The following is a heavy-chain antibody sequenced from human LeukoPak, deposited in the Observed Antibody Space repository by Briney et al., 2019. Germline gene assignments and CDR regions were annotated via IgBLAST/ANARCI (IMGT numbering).Heavy chain of an antibody. Sequence: PSETLSLTCTVSGGSVSSSRYYWGWIRQSPGKGLEWIGTIYYTRTTYYNPSLKSRVTISVDTSKNQFSLKLSSVTAADTAVYYCARRMVYWGQGTLVTVSS. J-gene: IGHJ4*02. CDR1: GGSVSSSRYY. CDR3: ARRMVY. D-gene: IGHD2-8*01. CDR2: IYYTRTT. V-gene: IGHV4-39*07.